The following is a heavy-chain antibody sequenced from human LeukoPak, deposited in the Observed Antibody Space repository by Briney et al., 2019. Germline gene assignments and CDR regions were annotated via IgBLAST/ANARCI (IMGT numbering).Heavy chain of an antibody. CDR2: MNPNSGNT. D-gene: IGHD3-3*01. CDR1: GYTFTSYD. Sequence: ASVKVSCKASGYTFTSYDINWVRQATGQGLEWMGWMNPNSGNTGYAQKFQGRVTITRNTSISTAYMELSSLRSEDTAVYYCARCPSYDFWSGYYLDYWGQGTLVTVSS. CDR3: ARCPSYDFWSGYYLDY. J-gene: IGHJ4*02. V-gene: IGHV1-8*03.